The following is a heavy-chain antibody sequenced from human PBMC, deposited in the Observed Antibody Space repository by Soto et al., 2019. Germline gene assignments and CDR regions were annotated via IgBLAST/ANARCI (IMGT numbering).Heavy chain of an antibody. J-gene: IGHJ5*02. Sequence: PSETLSLTCTVSGDSISSADLYWSWIRQHPGKGLEWIGYIYYGGSTYYNPSLKSRVFISVDTSKNQFSLHLTSVTATDTAVYYCARGNSYGFVNWFDPWGQGTLVTVYS. CDR2: IYYGGST. V-gene: IGHV4-31*03. CDR1: GDSISSADLY. D-gene: IGHD3-3*01. CDR3: ARGNSYGFVNWFDP.